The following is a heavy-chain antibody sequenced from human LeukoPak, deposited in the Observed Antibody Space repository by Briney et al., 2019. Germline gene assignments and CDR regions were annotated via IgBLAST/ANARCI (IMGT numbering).Heavy chain of an antibody. Sequence: SETLSLTCTMSGDSTNTYFWSWIRQPPGKGLEWIGYIYYTGTTNYNPSLKSRVTISVDTSKNQFSLKLSSVTAADTAVYYCAEVTTNYYYYGMDVWGQGTTVTVSS. J-gene: IGHJ6*02. CDR1: GDSTNTYF. CDR2: IYYTGTT. CDR3: AEVTTNYYYYGMDV. D-gene: IGHD4-17*01. V-gene: IGHV4-59*12.